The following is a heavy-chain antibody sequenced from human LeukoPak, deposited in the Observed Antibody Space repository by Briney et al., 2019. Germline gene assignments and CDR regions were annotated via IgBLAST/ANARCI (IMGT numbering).Heavy chain of an antibody. Sequence: PGGSLRLSCAASGFTFSSYAMSWVRQAPGKGLEWVSAISGSGGSTYYADSVKGRFTISRDNSKNTLYLQMNSLRAEDTAVYYCARDAALTRIQLARNLGPVGYWGQGTLVTVSS. CDR1: GFTFSSYA. J-gene: IGHJ4*02. CDR2: ISGSGGST. V-gene: IGHV3-23*01. D-gene: IGHD5-18*01. CDR3: ARDAALTRIQLARNLGPVGY.